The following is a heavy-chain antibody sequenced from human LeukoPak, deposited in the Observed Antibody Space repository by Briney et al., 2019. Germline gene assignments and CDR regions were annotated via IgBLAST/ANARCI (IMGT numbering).Heavy chain of an antibody. J-gene: IGHJ1*01. V-gene: IGHV3-30-3*01. CDR1: GFTFSSYA. CDR3: ATYDSGAYYGYFQH. CDR2: LLYDGINK. Sequence: GGSLRLSFAASGFTFSSYATHWVRQAPGKGLEWVAVLLYDGINKYYADSVKGRFTISRDNSKNTLYLQMNSLRAEDTAAYYCATYDSGAYYGYFQHWGQGTLVTVSS. D-gene: IGHD3-22*01.